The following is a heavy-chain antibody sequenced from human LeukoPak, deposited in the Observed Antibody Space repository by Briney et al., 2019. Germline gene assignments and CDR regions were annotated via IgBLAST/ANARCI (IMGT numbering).Heavy chain of an antibody. CDR3: ARETGSSWYEGGAFDI. V-gene: IGHV4-59*01. Sequence: SETLSLTCTVSGGSISSYYWSWIRQPPGKGLKWIGYIYYSGSTNYNPSLKSRVTISVDTSKNQFSLKLSSVTAADTAVYYCARETGSSWYEGGAFDIWGQGTMVTVSS. CDR2: IYYSGST. CDR1: GGSISSYY. J-gene: IGHJ3*02. D-gene: IGHD6-13*01.